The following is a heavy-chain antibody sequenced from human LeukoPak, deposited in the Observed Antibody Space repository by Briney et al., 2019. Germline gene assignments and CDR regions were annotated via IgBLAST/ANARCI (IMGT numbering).Heavy chain of an antibody. CDR3: ARGSYVQQREDLFDY. J-gene: IGHJ4*02. CDR2: ISGTSTYT. V-gene: IGHV3-11*06. CDR1: GFTFSDYY. D-gene: IGHD6-13*01. Sequence: PGGSLRLSCAASGFTFSDYYTSWIRQAPGKGLEWVSYISGTSTYTNYADSVKGRFTISRDNAKNSLYLQMNSLRAEDTAVYYCARGSYVQQREDLFDYWGLGTLVTVSS.